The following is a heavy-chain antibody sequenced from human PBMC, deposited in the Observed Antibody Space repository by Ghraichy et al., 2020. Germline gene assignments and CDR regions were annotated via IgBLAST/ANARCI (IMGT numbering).Heavy chain of an antibody. Sequence: GESLRLSCAASGFTFSNAWMNWVRQAPGKGLEWVGHIKIRRHGGTADYEAPVKGRFSISRDDSRNTVYLQMDSLKSEDTAVYYCSTDCAGSSSFYASSYLQRWVQGTLVTVSS. CDR3: STDCAGSSSFYASSYLQR. J-gene: IGHJ1*01. V-gene: IGHV3-15*01. CDR1: GFTFSNAW. D-gene: IGHD2-2*01. CDR2: IKIRRHGGTA.